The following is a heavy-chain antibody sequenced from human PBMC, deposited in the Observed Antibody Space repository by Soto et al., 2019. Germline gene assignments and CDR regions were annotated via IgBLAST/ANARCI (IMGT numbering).Heavy chain of an antibody. Sequence: EVQLVESGGGLVQPGGSLRLSCAASGFTFSDYWMHWVRQTPGKGLMWISRIHNDRRSTDNADSVKGRFIISRANARNTLYLQMKSLRAEDTAVYYCERSTWQKYFDSWGQGTLVTVSS. J-gene: IGHJ4*02. V-gene: IGHV3-74*01. CDR2: IHNDRRST. CDR1: GFTFSDYW. CDR3: ERSTWQKYFDS.